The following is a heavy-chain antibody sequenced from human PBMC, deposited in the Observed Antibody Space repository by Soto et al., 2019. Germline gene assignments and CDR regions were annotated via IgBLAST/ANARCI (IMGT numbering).Heavy chain of an antibody. V-gene: IGHV3-7*03. CDR2: IKHDGSEK. CDR3: ARDKMAYCSGDCYAGSYYYGMDV. J-gene: IGHJ6*02. D-gene: IGHD2-21*02. Sequence: GGSRRRSCAASGLTLSRHWMTWGRQAPGKGLEWVANIKHDGSEKYYVDSVKGRFTISRDNAKKSLYLQMNSLKAEDTAVYYCARDKMAYCSGDCYAGSYYYGMDVWGQGTTVTFSS. CDR1: GLTLSRHW.